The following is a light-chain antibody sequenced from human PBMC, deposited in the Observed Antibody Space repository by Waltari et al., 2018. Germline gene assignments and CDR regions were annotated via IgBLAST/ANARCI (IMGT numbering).Light chain of an antibody. V-gene: IGKV3-15*01. Sequence: ETVMTQSTVTLSVSPGERATLSCRASQSIGTNLAWYQQKPGQAPRLLIFAASTRASGVPARFSGSGSGTEFTLTISSLQAEDFAVYYCQQYNNWPTYAFGQGTKLEI. CDR2: AAS. J-gene: IGKJ2*01. CDR1: QSIGTN. CDR3: QQYNNWPTYA.